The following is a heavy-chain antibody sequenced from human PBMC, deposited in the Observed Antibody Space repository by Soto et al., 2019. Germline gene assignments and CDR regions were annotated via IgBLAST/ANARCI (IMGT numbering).Heavy chain of an antibody. J-gene: IGHJ4*02. CDR3: ARANYDILTGYFSFDY. CDR2: ISSSGSTI. V-gene: IGHV3-48*03. Sequence: PGGSLRLSCAASGFTFSSYEINWVRQAPGKGLEWVSYISSSGSTIYYADSVKGRFTISRDNAKNSLYLQMNSLRAEDTAVYYCARANYDILTGYFSFDYWGQGTLVTVSS. CDR1: GFTFSSYE. D-gene: IGHD3-9*01.